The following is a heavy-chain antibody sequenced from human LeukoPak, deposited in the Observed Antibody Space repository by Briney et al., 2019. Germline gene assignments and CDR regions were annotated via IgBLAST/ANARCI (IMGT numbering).Heavy chain of an antibody. V-gene: IGHV4-34*01. CDR2: INHSGST. CDR1: GGSFSGYY. Sequence: PSGTLSLTCAVYGGSFSGYYWSWIRQPPGKGLEWIGEINHSGSTNYNPSLKRRVTISVDTSKNQFSLKLSSVTAADTAVYYCARVQPPYDFWSGYYAYYYYYYMDVWGKGTTVTVSS. CDR3: ARVQPPYDFWSGYYAYYYYYYMDV. J-gene: IGHJ6*03. D-gene: IGHD3-3*01.